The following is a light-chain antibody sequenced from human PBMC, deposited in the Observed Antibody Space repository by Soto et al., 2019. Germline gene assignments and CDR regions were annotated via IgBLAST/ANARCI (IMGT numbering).Light chain of an antibody. CDR3: QQYFSSLT. Sequence: EIVLTQSPGTLSLSPGERATLSCRASQSISGTFLAWYQHKPGQAPRLLMYGASRRATGIPDRFSGSGSGTDFTLTISRLEPEDFALYYCQQYFSSLTFGQGTKVEMK. V-gene: IGKV3-20*01. CDR2: GAS. CDR1: QSISGTF. J-gene: IGKJ1*01.